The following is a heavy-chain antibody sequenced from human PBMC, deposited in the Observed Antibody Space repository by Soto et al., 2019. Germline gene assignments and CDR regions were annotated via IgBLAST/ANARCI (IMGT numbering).Heavy chain of an antibody. CDR2: IRNDGGSM. J-gene: IGHJ4*02. CDR1: GFTFSSSP. CDR3: VRDRYTMGDFWRAFSSD. V-gene: IGHV3-23*04. D-gene: IGHD3-3*01. Sequence: EVYLVQSGGGWVQPGGSLRLSCAASGFTFSSSPIRWVRQVPGKGLEWISAIRNDGGSMYYVDSVKGRFTISRDNSKSTSTLRMKNLRVDDTATYYCVRDRYTMGDFWRAFSSDWGQGAQVIVSS.